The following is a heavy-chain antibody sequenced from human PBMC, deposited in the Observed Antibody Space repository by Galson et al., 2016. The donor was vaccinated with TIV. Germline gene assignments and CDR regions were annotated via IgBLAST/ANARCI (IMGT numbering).Heavy chain of an antibody. J-gene: IGHJ6*02. CDR1: GDSVSGNTAA. V-gene: IGHV6-1*01. CDR2: TYYTSQWNT. Sequence: CAISGDSVSGNTAAWNWARQSPSRGLEWLGRTYYTSQWNTDYAVSVKGRIIIRPDTSMNQVSLQLSSVIPDDTAVYYCSRGNWNYGMGGAMDVWGRGTTVTVSS. CDR3: SRGNWNYGMGGAMDV. D-gene: IGHD1-7*01.